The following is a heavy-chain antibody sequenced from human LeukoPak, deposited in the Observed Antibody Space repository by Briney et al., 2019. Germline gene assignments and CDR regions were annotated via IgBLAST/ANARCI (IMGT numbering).Heavy chain of an antibody. Sequence: SETLSLTCTVSGGSISSYYWSWIRQPPGKGLEWIGYIYYSGSTNYNPSLKSRVTISVDTSKNQFSLKLSSVTAADTAVYYCARHRLWFGELLPNFDYWGQGTLVTVSS. J-gene: IGHJ4*02. CDR3: ARHRLWFGELLPNFDY. CDR2: IYYSGST. D-gene: IGHD3-10*01. CDR1: GGSISSYY. V-gene: IGHV4-59*08.